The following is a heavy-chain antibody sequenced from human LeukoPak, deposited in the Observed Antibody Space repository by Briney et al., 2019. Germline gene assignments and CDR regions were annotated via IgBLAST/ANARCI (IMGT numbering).Heavy chain of an antibody. CDR1: GGSISSGGYY. D-gene: IGHD3-9*01. CDR2: IHYSGST. Sequence: PSETLSLTCTVSGGSISSGGYYWSWIRQHPGKGLEWIGNIHYSGSTHYNPSLKSRVTISVDTSKNHFSLKVSPVTAADTAVYYCARVGALTYGMDVWGQGTTVTVSS. V-gene: IGHV4-31*03. J-gene: IGHJ6*02. CDR3: ARVGALTYGMDV.